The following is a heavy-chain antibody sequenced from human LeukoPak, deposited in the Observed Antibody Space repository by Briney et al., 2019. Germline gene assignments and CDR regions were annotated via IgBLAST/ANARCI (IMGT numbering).Heavy chain of an antibody. CDR3: ARLTGYGDYARDWFDP. D-gene: IGHD4-17*01. J-gene: IGHJ5*02. Sequence: PSETLSLTCTVSGGSISSYYWSWIRQPPGKGLEWIGYIYYSGSTNYNPSFKSRVTISVDTSKNQFSLKLSSVTAADTAVYYCARLTGYGDYARDWFDPWGQGTLVTVSS. V-gene: IGHV4-59*08. CDR1: GGSISSYY. CDR2: IYYSGST.